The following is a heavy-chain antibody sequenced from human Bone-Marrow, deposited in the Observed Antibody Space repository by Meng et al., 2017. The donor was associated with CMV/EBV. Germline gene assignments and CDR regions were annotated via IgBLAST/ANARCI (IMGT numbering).Heavy chain of an antibody. Sequence: SGYTFTSYDIKWVRQATGQGSEWMGWMNPNSGKTGYEQKFQGRVTMTRNTSISTAYMELSSLRSEDTAVYYCAITYYDFWSGYYFDPWGQGTLVTVSS. J-gene: IGHJ5*02. CDR1: GYTFTSYD. CDR2: MNPNSGKT. V-gene: IGHV1-8*01. CDR3: AITYYDFWSGYYFDP. D-gene: IGHD3-3*01.